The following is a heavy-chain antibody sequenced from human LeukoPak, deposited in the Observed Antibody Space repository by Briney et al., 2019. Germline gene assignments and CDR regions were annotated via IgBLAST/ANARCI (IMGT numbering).Heavy chain of an antibody. CDR2: ISSSGSTI. J-gene: IGHJ4*02. CDR3: ARVGALSSSWLLY. V-gene: IGHV3-48*03. Sequence: GGSLRLSCAASGFTFSSYEMNWVRQAPGKGLEWVSYISSSGSTIYYADSVKGRFTISRDNAKNSLYLQMNSLRAEDTAVYYCARVGALSSSWLLYWGQGTLVTVSS. CDR1: GFTFSSYE. D-gene: IGHD6-13*01.